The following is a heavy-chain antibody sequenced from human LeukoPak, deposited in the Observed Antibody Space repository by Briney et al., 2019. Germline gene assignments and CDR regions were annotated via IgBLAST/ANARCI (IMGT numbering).Heavy chain of an antibody. D-gene: IGHD6-19*01. Sequence: GRSLRLSCAASGFTFSSYAMHWVRQAPGKGLEWVAVISYDGSNKYYADSVKGRFTISRDNSKNTLYLQMNSLRAEDTAVYYCASDGRSSGWYQGFDYWGQGTLVTVSS. J-gene: IGHJ4*02. CDR2: ISYDGSNK. CDR3: ASDGRSSGWYQGFDY. CDR1: GFTFSSYA. V-gene: IGHV3-30-3*01.